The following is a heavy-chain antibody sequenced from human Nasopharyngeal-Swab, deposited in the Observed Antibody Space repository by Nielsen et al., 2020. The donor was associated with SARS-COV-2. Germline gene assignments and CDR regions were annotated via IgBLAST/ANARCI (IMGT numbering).Heavy chain of an antibody. CDR1: GFTFDDYA. J-gene: IGHJ6*02. D-gene: IGHD6-13*01. CDR3: ARESGRGAAAATYYYGMDV. Sequence: SLKISCAASGFTFDDYAMHWVRQAPGKGLEWVSGISWNSGSIGYADSVKGRFTISRDNAKNSLYLQMNSLRAEDTAVYYCARESGRGAAAATYYYGMDVWGQGTTVTVSS. V-gene: IGHV3-9*01. CDR2: ISWNSGSI.